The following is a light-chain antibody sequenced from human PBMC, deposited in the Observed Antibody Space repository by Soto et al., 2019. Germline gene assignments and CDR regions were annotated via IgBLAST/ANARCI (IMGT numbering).Light chain of an antibody. CDR2: EVS. V-gene: IGLV2-14*01. Sequence: QSALTQPASVSGSPGQSITISCTGTSSDIGTYNYVSWYQHHPGKAPKLLIYEVSNRPSGVSNRFSGSKSGNTASLTISGLQAEDEADYYCSSYTISNTLPFVFGTGTKVTV. J-gene: IGLJ1*01. CDR1: SSDIGTYNY. CDR3: SSYTISNTLPFV.